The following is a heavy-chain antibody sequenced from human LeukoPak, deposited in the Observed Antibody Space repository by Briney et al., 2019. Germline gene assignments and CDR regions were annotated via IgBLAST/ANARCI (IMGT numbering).Heavy chain of an antibody. Sequence: GGSLRLSCAASGFTFSSFAMTWVRQAPGKGLEWVSNISGGGGSTYYADSVKGRFTISRDNSKNTLYLQMNSLRTEDTSVYSCARGFYTGYSTGWYGGVDYWGQGTLVTVSS. D-gene: IGHD6-19*01. V-gene: IGHV3-23*01. CDR3: ARGFYTGYSTGWYGGVDY. J-gene: IGHJ4*02. CDR1: GFTFSSFA. CDR2: ISGGGGST.